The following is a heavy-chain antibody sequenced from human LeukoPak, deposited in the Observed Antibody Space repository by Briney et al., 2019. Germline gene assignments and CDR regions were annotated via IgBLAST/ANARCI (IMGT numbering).Heavy chain of an antibody. CDR2: ISYDGSNK. Sequence: GRSLRLSCAASGFTFSSSGMHWVRQAPGKGLEWVAVISYDGSNKYYADSVKGRFTISRDNSKNTLYLQMNSLRAEDTAVYYCAKGNLRYLDYWGQGTLVTVSS. CDR3: AKGNLRYLDY. V-gene: IGHV3-30*18. CDR1: GFTFSSSG. J-gene: IGHJ4*02.